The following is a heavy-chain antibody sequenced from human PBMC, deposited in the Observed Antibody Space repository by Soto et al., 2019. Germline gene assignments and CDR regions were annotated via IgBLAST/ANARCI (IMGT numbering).Heavy chain of an antibody. CDR1: GGSFSGYY. Sequence: QVQLQQWGAGLLKPSETLSLTCAVYGGSFSGYYWSWIRQPPGKGLEWIGEINHSGSTNYNPSLKRRVTISVDTSKNQFSLKLSSVTAADTAVYYCARAAVAGTIDYWGQGTLVTVSS. V-gene: IGHV4-34*01. J-gene: IGHJ4*02. CDR2: INHSGST. D-gene: IGHD6-19*01. CDR3: ARAAVAGTIDY.